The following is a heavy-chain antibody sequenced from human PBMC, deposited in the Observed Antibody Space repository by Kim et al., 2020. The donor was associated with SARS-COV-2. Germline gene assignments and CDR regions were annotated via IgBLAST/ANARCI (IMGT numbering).Heavy chain of an antibody. J-gene: IGHJ4*02. CDR2: INHSGST. D-gene: IGHD6-19*01. V-gene: IGHV4-34*01. CDR1: GGSFSGYY. CDR3: ARGRIAVAGRPPGILFDY. Sequence: SETLSLTCAVYGGSFSGYYWSWIRQPPGKGLEWIGEINHSGSTNYNPPLKSRVTISVDTSKNQFSLKLSSVTAADTAVYYCARGRIAVAGRPPGILFDYWGQGTLVTVSS.